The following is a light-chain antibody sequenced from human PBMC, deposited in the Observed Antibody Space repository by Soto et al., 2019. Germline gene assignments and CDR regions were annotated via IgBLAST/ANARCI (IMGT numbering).Light chain of an antibody. CDR2: GAF. J-gene: IGKJ4*01. V-gene: IGKV1-39*01. CDR1: QSISTY. Sequence: DIQMTQSPSSLSASVGDRVTIPCRASQSISTYLNWYQQKPGKAPKLLIYGAFTLHSGVPSRFSGSGSGTDYTLTISNLQLEDFATYYCQQSYSNPLTFGGGTKVDI. CDR3: QQSYSNPLT.